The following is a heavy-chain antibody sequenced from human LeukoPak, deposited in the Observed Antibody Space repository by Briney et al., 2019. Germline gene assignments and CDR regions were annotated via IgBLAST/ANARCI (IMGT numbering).Heavy chain of an antibody. V-gene: IGHV1-18*01. CDR1: GYTFTRYP. J-gene: IGHJ4*02. CDR2: ITTYNGNT. D-gene: IGHD4-17*01. CDR3: ARGYDYGDYVGDFDY. Sequence: GASVKVSCKASGYTFTRYPISWVRQAPGQGLEWMGWITTYNGNTNYAQKLHGRVTMTTDTSTSTAYMDLRGLRSDDTAVYYCARGYDYGDYVGDFDYWGQGTLVTVSS.